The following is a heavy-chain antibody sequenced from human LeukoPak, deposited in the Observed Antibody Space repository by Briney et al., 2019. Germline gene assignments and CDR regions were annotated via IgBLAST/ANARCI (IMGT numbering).Heavy chain of an antibody. J-gene: IGHJ5*02. CDR2: IIPLFGTP. CDR3: ARGTEEYSESSGWFDP. V-gene: IGHV1-69*13. CDR1: GGTFSIYA. Sequence: ASVKVSCKASGGTFSIYAINWVRQAPGQGLEWMGGIIPLFGTPNYAQKFQGRVTITADESTNTAYMELNSLRSEDTAVYYCARGTEEYSESSGWFDPWGQGTLVIVSS. D-gene: IGHD6-6*01.